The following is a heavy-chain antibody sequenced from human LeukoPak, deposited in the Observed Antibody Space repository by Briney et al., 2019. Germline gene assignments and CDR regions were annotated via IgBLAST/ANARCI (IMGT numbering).Heavy chain of an antibody. J-gene: IGHJ4*02. CDR3: ARGDNSGWSHNDY. Sequence: GRSLRLSCAASGFIFSSFTMHRVRQAPGKGLEWVVAISSDGSNKYNADSVKGRFTISRDNSKNTLYLQMNSLRPEDTAVYYCARGDNSGWSHNDYWGQGTLVTVSS. CDR2: ISSDGSNK. V-gene: IGHV3-30-3*01. D-gene: IGHD6-19*01. CDR1: GFIFSSFT.